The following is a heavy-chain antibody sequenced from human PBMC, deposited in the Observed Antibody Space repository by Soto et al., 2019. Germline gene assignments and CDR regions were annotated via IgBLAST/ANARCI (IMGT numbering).Heavy chain of an antibody. CDR2: IYYSGST. CDR3: ARDRDWYFDL. Sequence: QVQLQESGPGLVKPSETLSLTCTVSGGSISSYYWSWIRQPPGKGLEWIGYIYYSGSTNYNPSLYSRVTLSVDTSKNQYALKLSSVTAAGTAVYYCARDRDWYFDLWGRGTLVTVSS. CDR1: GGSISSYY. J-gene: IGHJ2*01. V-gene: IGHV4-59*01.